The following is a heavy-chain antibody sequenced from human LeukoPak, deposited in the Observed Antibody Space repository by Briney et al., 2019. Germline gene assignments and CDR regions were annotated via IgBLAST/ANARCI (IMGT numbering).Heavy chain of an antibody. Sequence: SSETLSLTCTVSGHSISSGYYWGWIRQPPGKGLEWIGTIYHSGNTFYNPSLKSRATISADTSKNQFSLKLSSVTAADTAVYYCARGTGSFLSVAEHWGQGTLVTVSS. CDR1: GHSISSGYY. D-gene: IGHD1-26*01. CDR3: ARGTGSFLSVAEH. CDR2: IYHSGNT. J-gene: IGHJ1*01. V-gene: IGHV4-38-2*02.